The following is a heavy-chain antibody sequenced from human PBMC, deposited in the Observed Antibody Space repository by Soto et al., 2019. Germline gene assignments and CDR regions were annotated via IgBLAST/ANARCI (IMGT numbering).Heavy chain of an antibody. V-gene: IGHV3-7*01. CDR2: IKEDGSVK. CDR3: GTDRWGGAFDM. Sequence: VGSLRLSCAAIGFSLRSDWMAWVRQIPGKGLEFVANIKEDGSVKNYVDSVKGRFSISRDNDKNSLYLQMNSLRAEDTAVYYCGTDRWGGAFDMWGQGTTVTVSS. CDR1: GFSLRSDW. D-gene: IGHD3-10*01. J-gene: IGHJ3*02.